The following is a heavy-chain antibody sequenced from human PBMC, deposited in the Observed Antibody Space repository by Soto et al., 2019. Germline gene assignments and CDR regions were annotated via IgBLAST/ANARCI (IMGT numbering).Heavy chain of an antibody. CDR3: ARGGRYNWNYLPSFDY. J-gene: IGHJ4*02. CDR2: INPSGGST. D-gene: IGHD1-7*01. V-gene: IGHV1-46*01. CDR1: GYTFTSYY. Sequence: ASVKVSCKASGYTFTSYYMHWVRQAPGQGLEWMGIINPSGGSTSYAQKFQGRVTMTRDTSTSTVYMELSSLRSEGTAVYYCARGGRYNWNYLPSFDYWGQGTLVTVSS.